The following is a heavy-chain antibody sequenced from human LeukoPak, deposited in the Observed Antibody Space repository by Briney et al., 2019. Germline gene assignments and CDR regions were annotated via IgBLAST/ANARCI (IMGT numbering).Heavy chain of an antibody. CDR2: FDPEDGET. CDR3: ATGGYDYYDSSGQSHKYFQH. J-gene: IGHJ1*01. D-gene: IGHD3-22*01. CDR1: GYTLTELS. V-gene: IGHV1-24*01. Sequence: ASVKVSCKVSGYTLTELSMHWARQAPGKGLEWMGGFDPEDGETIYAQKFQGRVTMTEDTSTDTAYMELSSLRSEDTAVYYCATGGYDYYDSSGQSHKYFQHWGQGTLVTVSS.